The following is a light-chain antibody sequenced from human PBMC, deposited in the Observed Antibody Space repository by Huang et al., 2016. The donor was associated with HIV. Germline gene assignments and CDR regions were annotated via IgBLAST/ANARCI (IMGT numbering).Light chain of an antibody. V-gene: IGKV3-20*01. CDR1: QTVTNNY. J-gene: IGKJ2*03. Sequence: PGERATLSCRASQTVTNNYLAWYQQRPGQAPRLLIDGASTRATGIPDRFSGSGSGTDFTLPISRREPKDFVVYYCQQFGSSPPYSFGQGTKLEIK. CDR2: GAS. CDR3: QQFGSSPPYS.